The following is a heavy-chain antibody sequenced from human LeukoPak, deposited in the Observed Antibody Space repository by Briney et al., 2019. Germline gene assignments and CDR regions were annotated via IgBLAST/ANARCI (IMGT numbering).Heavy chain of an antibody. J-gene: IGHJ3*02. CDR2: INHRGGT. V-gene: IGHV4-34*01. D-gene: IGHD3-10*01. Sequence: KPSETLSLTCAVFGGSFSDYSWTWIRQTPGKGLEWIGEINHRGGTNYNPSLKSRLTISVDTSKNQFSLNLTSVTAADTAVYYCASGVGEFFPDAFNIWGQGTMV. CDR3: ASGVGEFFPDAFNI. CDR1: GGSFSDYS.